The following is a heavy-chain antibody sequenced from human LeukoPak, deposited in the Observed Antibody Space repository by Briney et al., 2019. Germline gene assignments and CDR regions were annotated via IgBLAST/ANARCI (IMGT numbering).Heavy chain of an antibody. Sequence: SQTLSLTCTVSGGSISSGGYYWSWIRQHPGKGLEWIRYIYYSGSTYYNPSLKSRVTISVDTSKNQFSLKLSSVTAADTAVYYCARGTYYYDSSGYYFDYWGQGTLVTVSS. J-gene: IGHJ4*02. CDR2: IYYSGST. CDR3: ARGTYYYDSSGYYFDY. CDR1: GGSISSGGYY. V-gene: IGHV4-31*03. D-gene: IGHD3-22*01.